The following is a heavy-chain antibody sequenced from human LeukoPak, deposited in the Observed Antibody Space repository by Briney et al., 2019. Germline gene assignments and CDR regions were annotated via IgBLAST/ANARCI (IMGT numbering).Heavy chain of an antibody. D-gene: IGHD6-13*01. CDR1: GGTFSSYA. V-gene: IGHV1-69*01. CDR2: IIPIFGTA. Sequence: ASVKVSCKASGGTFSSYAIGWVRQAPGQGLEWIGGIIPIFGTANYAQKFQGRVTITADESTSTAYMELSSLRSEDTAVYYCARNSWYENYYHYMDVWGIGTTVTVSS. J-gene: IGHJ6*03. CDR3: ARNSWYENYYHYMDV.